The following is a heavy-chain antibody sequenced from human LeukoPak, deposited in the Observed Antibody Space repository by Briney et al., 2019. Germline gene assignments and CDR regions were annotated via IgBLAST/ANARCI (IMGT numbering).Heavy chain of an antibody. Sequence: PSQTLSLTCAISGDSVSSNSAAWNWLRQSPSRGLEWLGRTYYRSKWYNDYALSVRSRLTINPDTSKNQFSLQLNSATPEDMAVYYCATFHFDYWSQGTLVTVSS. D-gene: IGHD2-21*01. J-gene: IGHJ4*02. CDR3: ATFHFDY. CDR1: GDSVSSNSAA. CDR2: TYYRSKWYN. V-gene: IGHV6-1*01.